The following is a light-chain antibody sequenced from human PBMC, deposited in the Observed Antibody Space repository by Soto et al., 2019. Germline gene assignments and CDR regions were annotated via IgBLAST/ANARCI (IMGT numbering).Light chain of an antibody. J-gene: IGKJ3*01. Sequence: EIVMTQSPATLSVSPGERATLSCRASQSVSTDLDWYQQKPGQAPRSLIYGASIRATGIPARFSGSGSGTEFTLAINSLQSDDLAVYYCHQYNDWPRFTFGPGTKVEIK. CDR1: QSVSTD. CDR3: HQYNDWPRFT. V-gene: IGKV3-15*01. CDR2: GAS.